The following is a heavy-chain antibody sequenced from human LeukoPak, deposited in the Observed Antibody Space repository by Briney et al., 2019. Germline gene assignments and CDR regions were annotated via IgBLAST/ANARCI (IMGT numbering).Heavy chain of an antibody. CDR3: ARDGPRGYFQH. CDR2: INTYNGHT. D-gene: IGHD1-14*01. CDR1: GYTFTSYG. V-gene: IGHV1-18*01. J-gene: IGHJ1*01. Sequence: ASVKVSCDTSGYTFTSYGISWVRQAPGQGLEYMGWINTYNGHTNYAQKLQGRVTVTTDTSTSTAYLELRRLRSEDTAVYYCARDGPRGYFQHWGQGTLITVST.